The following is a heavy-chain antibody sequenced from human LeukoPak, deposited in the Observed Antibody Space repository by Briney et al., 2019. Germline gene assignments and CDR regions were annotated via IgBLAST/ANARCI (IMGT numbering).Heavy chain of an antibody. J-gene: IGHJ3*02. CDR1: GGSISSYY. CDR2: IYYSGST. D-gene: IGHD3-16*02. Sequence: SETLSLTCTVSGGSISSYYWSWIRQPPGKGLEWIGYIYYSGSTNYNPSLKSRVTISVDTSKNQFSLKLSSVTAADTAVYYCARVTYDYVWGSYRYAFDIWSQGTMVTVSS. CDR3: ARVTYDYVWGSYRYAFDI. V-gene: IGHV4-59*01.